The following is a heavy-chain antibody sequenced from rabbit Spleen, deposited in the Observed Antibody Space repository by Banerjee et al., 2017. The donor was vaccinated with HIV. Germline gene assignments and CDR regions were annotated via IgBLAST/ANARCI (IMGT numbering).Heavy chain of an antibody. D-gene: IGHD1-1*01. CDR1: GFSFSSNYY. J-gene: IGHJ3*01. CDR2: IYASGSGGT. Sequence: QSLEESGGDLVKPGASLTLTCTASGFSFSSNYYIYWVRQTPGKGLEWIGTIYASGSGGTYYATWAKGRFTVSKTSSTTVTLQMTSLTAADTATYFCARGVPGGGRGYVDLWGQGTLVTVS. CDR3: ARGVPGGGRGYVDL. V-gene: IGHV1S40*01.